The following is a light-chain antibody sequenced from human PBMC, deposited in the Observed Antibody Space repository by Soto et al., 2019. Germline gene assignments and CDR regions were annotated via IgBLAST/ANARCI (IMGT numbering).Light chain of an antibody. CDR3: QQYGPSVA. V-gene: IGKV3-20*01. Sequence: DIVLTQSPGTLSLSPGERATLSCRASQSVGSSFLAWYQQKPGQAPRLLIYGVSSRATDIPDRFSGSGSGTDFTLTISRLEPEDFAVYYCQQYGPSVAFGPGTKVDIK. J-gene: IGKJ3*01. CDR2: GVS. CDR1: QSVGSSF.